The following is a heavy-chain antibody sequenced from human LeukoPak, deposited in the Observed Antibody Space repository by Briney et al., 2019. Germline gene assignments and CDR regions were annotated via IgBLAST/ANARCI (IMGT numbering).Heavy chain of an antibody. CDR1: GGSISSYY. J-gene: IGHJ6*02. D-gene: IGHD2-15*01. V-gene: IGHV4-59*01. CDR3: ARDAVVVVAANLSYYYGMDV. CDR2: IYYSGST. Sequence: SETLSLTCTVSGGSISSYYWSWIRQPPGKGLEWIGYIYYSGSTNYNPSLKSRVTISVDTSKNQFSLKLSSVTAADTAVYYCARDAVVVVAANLSYYYGMDVWGQGTTVTVSS.